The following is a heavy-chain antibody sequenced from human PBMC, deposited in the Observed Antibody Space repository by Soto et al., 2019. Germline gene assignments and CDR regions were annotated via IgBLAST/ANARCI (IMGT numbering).Heavy chain of an antibody. CDR3: ARGRQRYFDY. CDR1: GFSLSATGMR. CDR2: IDWDDDK. J-gene: IGHJ4*02. Sequence: SGPTLVNPTQTLTLTCTFSGFSLSATGMRVSWIRQPPGKALEWLARIDWDDDKYYRSSLKTRLTISKDTSKNQVVLTMTNMDTVDTGTYHCARGRQRYFDYWGQGTLVTVSS. V-gene: IGHV2-70*04. D-gene: IGHD6-25*01.